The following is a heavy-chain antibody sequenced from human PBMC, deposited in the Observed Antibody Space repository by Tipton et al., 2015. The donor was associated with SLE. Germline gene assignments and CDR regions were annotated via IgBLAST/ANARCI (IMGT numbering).Heavy chain of an antibody. V-gene: IGHV1-46*01. Sequence: QSGPEVKKPGSSVKVSCKASGYTFTSYYMHWVRQAPGQGLEWMGIINPSGGSTSYAQKFQGRVTMTRDTSTSTVYMELSSLRSEDTAVYYCAREGYCSGGSCAFFDYWGQGTLVTVSS. D-gene: IGHD2-15*01. CDR1: GYTFTSYY. J-gene: IGHJ4*02. CDR3: AREGYCSGGSCAFFDY. CDR2: INPSGGST.